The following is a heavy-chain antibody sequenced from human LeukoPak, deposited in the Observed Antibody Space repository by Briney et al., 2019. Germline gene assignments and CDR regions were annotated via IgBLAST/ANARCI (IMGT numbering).Heavy chain of an antibody. V-gene: IGHV3-23*01. D-gene: IGHD6-13*01. J-gene: IGHJ4*02. Sequence: TGGSLRLSCAASGFTFISYAMNWVRQAPGKGLEWVSAISGSGDSTYYADSVTGRFTISRDNSKNTLYLQMISLRADDTAVYYCANGGIAVPGYWGQGTLVTDPS. CDR2: ISGSGDST. CDR3: ANGGIAVPGY. CDR1: GFTFISYA.